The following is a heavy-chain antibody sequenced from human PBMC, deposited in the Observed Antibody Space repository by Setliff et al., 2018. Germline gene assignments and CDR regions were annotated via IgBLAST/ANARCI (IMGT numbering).Heavy chain of an antibody. D-gene: IGHD6-19*01. Sequence: ASVKVSCKASGYSFASFGITWVRQAPGQGLEWMGWVSTYNGDTNYAQKFRGRVTMTTDISTSTVYMELRTLRSDDTAVYYCARRPIALAGYRKGAFDIWGQGTMVTVSS. CDR2: VSTYNGDT. CDR3: ARRPIALAGYRKGAFDI. V-gene: IGHV1-18*01. J-gene: IGHJ3*02. CDR1: GYSFASFG.